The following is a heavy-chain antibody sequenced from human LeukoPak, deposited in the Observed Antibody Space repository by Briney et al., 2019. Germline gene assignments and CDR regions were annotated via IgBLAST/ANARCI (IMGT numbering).Heavy chain of an antibody. CDR3: ARVIAVAGEIDY. D-gene: IGHD6-19*01. CDR1: GGTFSSYA. V-gene: IGHV1-18*01. CDR2: ISAYNGNT. Sequence: ASVKVSCKASGGTFSSYAISWVRQAPGQGLEWMGWISAYNGNTNYAQKLQGRVTMTTDTSTSTAYMELRSLRSDDTAVYYCARVIAVAGEIDYWGQGTLVTVSS. J-gene: IGHJ4*02.